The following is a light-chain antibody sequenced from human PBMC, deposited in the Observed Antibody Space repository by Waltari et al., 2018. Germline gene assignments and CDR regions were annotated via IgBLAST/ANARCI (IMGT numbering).Light chain of an antibody. V-gene: IGKV1-5*03. J-gene: IGKJ4*01. CDR2: MSS. CDR3: QQYHIYAPT. Sequence: DIQLTQSPSTLSASVGDRVTITCRASQSISSWLAWYQQKPGKPPKLLIYMSSSLESGVPSRFGGSGSGTEFTSTISSLKPDDFATYFCQQYHIYAPTFGGGTKVEIK. CDR1: QSISSW.